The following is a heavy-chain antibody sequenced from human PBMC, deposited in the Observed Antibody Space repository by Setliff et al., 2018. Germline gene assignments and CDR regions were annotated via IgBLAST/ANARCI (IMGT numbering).Heavy chain of an antibody. V-gene: IGHV5-51*01. CDR3: ARIGPSNWGIRGYNWLDP. D-gene: IGHD6-13*01. J-gene: IGHJ5*02. CDR2: IYPGDSDT. Sequence: GESLKISCKGSGYSFTSYWIGWVRQMPGKGLEWMGIIYPGDSDTRYSPSFQGQVTISADKSISTAYLQWSSLKASDTAMYYCARIGPSNWGIRGYNWLDPWGQGTLVTVSS. CDR1: GYSFTSYW.